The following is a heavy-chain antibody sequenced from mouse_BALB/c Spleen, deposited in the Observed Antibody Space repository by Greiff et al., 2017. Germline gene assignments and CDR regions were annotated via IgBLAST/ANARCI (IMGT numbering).Heavy chain of an antibody. CDR1: GYSITSDYA. CDR3: ARKKDYGAWFAY. J-gene: IGHJ3*01. D-gene: IGHD2-4*01. V-gene: IGHV3-2*02. Sequence: EVQLQQSGPGLVKPSQSLSLTCTVTGYSITSDYAWNWIRQFPGNKLEWMGYISYSGSTSYNPSLKSRISITRDTSKNQFFLQLNSVTTEDTATYYCARKKDYGAWFAYWGQGTLVTVSA. CDR2: ISYSGST.